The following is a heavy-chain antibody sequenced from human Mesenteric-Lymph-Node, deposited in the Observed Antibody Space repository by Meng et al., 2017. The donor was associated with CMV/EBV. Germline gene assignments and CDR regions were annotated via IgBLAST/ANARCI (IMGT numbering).Heavy chain of an antibody. CDR2: VNPNYGGA. J-gene: IGHJ4*02. Sequence: ASVKVSCKASGYTFTSYGISWVRQAPGQGLEWMGWVNPNYGGADYAHNFQGRVTMTRDTTISPSYMELSSLTSDDTAVYYCAGYFRSSFDYWGQGTLVTVSS. V-gene: IGHV1-2*02. D-gene: IGHD3-9*01. CDR1: GYTFTSYG. CDR3: AGYFRSSFDY.